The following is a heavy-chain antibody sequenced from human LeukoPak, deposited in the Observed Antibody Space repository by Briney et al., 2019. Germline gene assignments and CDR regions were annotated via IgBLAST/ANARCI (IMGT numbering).Heavy chain of an antibody. D-gene: IGHD4-17*01. CDR2: IYSGGST. Sequence: GGSLRLSCAASGFTVSSNYMSWVRQAPGKGLEWVSVIYSGGSTYYADSVKGRFTISRDNSKNTLYLQMNSLRAEGTAVYYCARDPDYGDYEGDYWGQGTLVTVSS. CDR3: ARDPDYGDYEGDY. V-gene: IGHV3-66*01. CDR1: GFTVSSNY. J-gene: IGHJ4*02.